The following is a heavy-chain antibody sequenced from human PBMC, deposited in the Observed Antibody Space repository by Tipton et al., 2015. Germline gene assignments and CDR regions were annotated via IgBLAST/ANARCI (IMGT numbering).Heavy chain of an antibody. CDR1: GGSFDGGPFGDDF. CDR3: ARVRFLQYLEHWHFDL. Sequence: TLSLTCAVYGGSFDGGPFGDDFWSWIRQPPGKGLEWIGEINHRGGTNYSPSLKSRVAISIDTSKNQFSLKLTSVTAADTALYYCARVRFLQYLEHWHFDLWGRGTLVTVSS. D-gene: IGHD3-3*01. CDR2: INHRGGT. J-gene: IGHJ2*01. V-gene: IGHV4-34*01.